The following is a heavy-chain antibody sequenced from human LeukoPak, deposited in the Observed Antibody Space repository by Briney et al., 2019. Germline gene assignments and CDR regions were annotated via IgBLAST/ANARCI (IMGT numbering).Heavy chain of an antibody. CDR3: ATLGEYYDSSGYYYN. Sequence: SETLSLTCAVYGGSFSGYYWSWIRQPPGKGLEWIGEINHSGSTNYNPSLRSRVTISVDTSKNQFSLKLTSVTAADTAVYYCATLGEYYDSSGYYYNWGQGTLVTVSS. D-gene: IGHD3-22*01. V-gene: IGHV4-34*01. CDR2: INHSGST. CDR1: GGSFSGYY. J-gene: IGHJ4*02.